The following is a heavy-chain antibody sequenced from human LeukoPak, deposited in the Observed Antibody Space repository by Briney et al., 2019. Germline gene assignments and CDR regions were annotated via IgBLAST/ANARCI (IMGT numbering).Heavy chain of an antibody. D-gene: IGHD6-19*01. CDR1: GFTFSSYG. CDR3: ARGPSDSSGWYAGFDY. J-gene: IGHJ4*02. Sequence: GGSLRLSRAASGFTFSSYGMHWVRQAPGKGLEWVAVIWYDGSNKYYADSVKGRFTISRDNSKNTLYLQMNSLRAEDTAVYYCARGPSDSSGWYAGFDYWGQGTLVTVSS. CDR2: IWYDGSNK. V-gene: IGHV3-33*01.